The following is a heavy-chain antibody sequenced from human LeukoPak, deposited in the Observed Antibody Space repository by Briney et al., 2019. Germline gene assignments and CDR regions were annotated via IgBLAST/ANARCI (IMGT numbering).Heavy chain of an antibody. V-gene: IGHV4-39*01. Sequence: SETLSLTCTVSGGSIIISNYYWGWIRQSPGKGLECIGKISYSGTTYYNPSLRSRVHMSVDTSKNQFSLSLSSVTAADTAVYYCARLIDFWGQGILVTVSS. CDR1: GGSIIISNYY. CDR2: ISYSGTT. CDR3: ARLIDF. J-gene: IGHJ4*02.